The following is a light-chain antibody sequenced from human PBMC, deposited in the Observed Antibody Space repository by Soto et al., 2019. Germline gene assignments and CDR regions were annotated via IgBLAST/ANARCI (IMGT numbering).Light chain of an antibody. J-gene: IGKJ5*01. V-gene: IGKV3-15*01. CDR1: HSVSTT. CDR3: QQSNNWPPIT. CDR2: GAS. Sequence: IVWPQSPATLSSFPGDRASLCCRASHSVSTTVAWYHQKPGQAPRRLVYGASNRATGIPARFSGSGSGTEFTLTISSLQSEDFAVYYCQQSNNWPPITVGPGTRLEIK.